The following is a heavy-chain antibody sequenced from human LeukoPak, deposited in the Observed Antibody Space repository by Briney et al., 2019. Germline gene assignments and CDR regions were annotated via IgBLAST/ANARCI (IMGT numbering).Heavy chain of an antibody. J-gene: IGHJ4*02. D-gene: IGHD3-10*01. CDR3: ARVIWFGELSMYYFDY. V-gene: IGHV4-30-2*01. Sequence: SQTLSLTCTVSGGSISSGGYYWSWLRQPPGKGLEWIGEIYHSGSTNYNPSLKSRVTISVDKSKNQFSLKLSSVTAADTAVYYCARVIWFGELSMYYFDYWGQGTLVTVSS. CDR2: IYHSGST. CDR1: GGSISSGGYY.